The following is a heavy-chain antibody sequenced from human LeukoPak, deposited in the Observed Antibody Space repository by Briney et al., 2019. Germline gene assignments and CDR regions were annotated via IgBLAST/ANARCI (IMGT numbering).Heavy chain of an antibody. D-gene: IGHD3-16*01. Sequence: PSQTLSLTCSVSGGSISSVSYYWSWIRQPPGKGLEWIGYIYHSGSTNYNPSLKSRVTISVDTSKNQFSLKLSSVTAADTAVYYCARDGGGLRAEYFQHWGQGTLVTVSS. V-gene: IGHV4-30-2*01. J-gene: IGHJ1*01. CDR2: IYHSGST. CDR3: ARDGGGLRAEYFQH. CDR1: GGSISSVSYY.